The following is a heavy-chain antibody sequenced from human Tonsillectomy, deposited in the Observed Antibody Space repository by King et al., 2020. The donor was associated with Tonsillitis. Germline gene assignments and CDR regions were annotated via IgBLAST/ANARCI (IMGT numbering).Heavy chain of an antibody. CDR3: VRDTGSSTDGDY. J-gene: IGHJ4*02. D-gene: IGHD1-26*01. CDR2: INPNSGGT. CDR1: EYTFTDYY. Sequence: VQLVESGAEVKKPGASVKVSCKASEYTFTDYYIHWVRQAPGQGLEWMGWINPNSGGTNYPQKFQGRVTMTRETSISTAYMELSRLRSDDTAVYYCVRDTGSSTDGDYWGQGTLVTVSS. V-gene: IGHV1-2*02.